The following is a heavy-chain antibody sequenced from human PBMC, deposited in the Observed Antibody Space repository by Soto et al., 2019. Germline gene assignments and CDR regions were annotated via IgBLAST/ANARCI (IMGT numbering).Heavy chain of an antibody. CDR2: IYYSGST. CDR3: AGGGYDSSGYYLSYYYGMDV. J-gene: IGHJ6*02. Sequence: QVQLQESGPGLVKPSQTLSLTCTVSGGSISSGGYYWSWIRQHPGKGLEWIGYIYYSGSTYYNPSLKSRVTISVDTSKNQFALKLSSVTAADTAVYYCAGGGYDSSGYYLSYYYGMDVWGQGTTVTVSS. V-gene: IGHV4-31*03. D-gene: IGHD3-22*01. CDR1: GGSISSGGYY.